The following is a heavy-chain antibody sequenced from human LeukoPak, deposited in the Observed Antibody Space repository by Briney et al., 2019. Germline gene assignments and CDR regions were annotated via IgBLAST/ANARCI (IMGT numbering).Heavy chain of an antibody. D-gene: IGHD3-10*01. J-gene: IGHJ4*02. CDR2: IGGSSTSL. CDR3: AREGLVRGATSFDY. V-gene: IGHV3-21*01. CDR1: GFTFSTYS. Sequence: GGSLRLSCAASGFTFSTYSMNWVRQAPGKGLEWVSSIGGSSTSLYYADSVKGRFTISRDNAKNSLYLQMNSLRAEDTAVYYCAREGLVRGATSFDYWGQGTLVTVSS.